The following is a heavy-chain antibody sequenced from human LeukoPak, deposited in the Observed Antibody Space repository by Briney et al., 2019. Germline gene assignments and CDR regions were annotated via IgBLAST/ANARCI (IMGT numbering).Heavy chain of an antibody. CDR2: ISSSSTI. CDR1: GFTFSSYS. CDR3: ASDRAFSQFDY. V-gene: IGHV3-48*01. Sequence: PGGSLRLSCAASGFTFSSYSMNWVRQAPGRGLEWVSYISSSSTIYYADSVKGRFTISRDNAKNSLYLQMNSLRVDDTAVYYCASDRAFSQFDYWGQGTLVTVSS. J-gene: IGHJ4*02. D-gene: IGHD3-10*01.